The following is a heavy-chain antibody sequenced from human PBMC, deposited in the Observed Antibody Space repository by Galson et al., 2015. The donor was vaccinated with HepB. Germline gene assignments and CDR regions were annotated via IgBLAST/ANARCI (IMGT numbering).Heavy chain of an antibody. V-gene: IGHV1-18*01. J-gene: IGHJ4*02. D-gene: IGHD6-13*01. Sequence: SVKVSCKASGYTFTSFGISWVRQAPGQGLEWLGWISGYSDNTNYAQKLQGRVTITRDMSTSTAYMELSSLRFEDTAVYYCAAGQRYSSNWGQGTLVTVSS. CDR3: AAGQRYSSN. CDR2: ISGYSDNT. CDR1: GYTFTSFG.